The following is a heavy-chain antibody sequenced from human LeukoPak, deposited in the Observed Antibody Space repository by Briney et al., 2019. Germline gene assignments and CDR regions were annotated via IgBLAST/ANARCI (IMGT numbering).Heavy chain of an antibody. J-gene: IGHJ6*03. CDR1: GGSISSHY. Sequence: SETLSLTCTVSGGSISSHYWSWMRQPPGKGLEWIGYIYYSGSTNYNPSLRSRVTISVDTSKNQFSLKLSSVTAADTAVYYCARVPGGYDSFYYYMDVWGKGTTVTISS. V-gene: IGHV4-59*11. CDR2: IYYSGST. CDR3: ARVPGGYDSFYYYMDV. D-gene: IGHD5-12*01.